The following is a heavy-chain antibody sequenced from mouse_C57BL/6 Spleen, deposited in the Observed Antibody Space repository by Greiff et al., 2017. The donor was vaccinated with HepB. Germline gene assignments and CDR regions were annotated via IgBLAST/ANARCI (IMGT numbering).Heavy chain of an antibody. CDR1: GYTFTSYW. V-gene: IGHV1-7*01. J-gene: IGHJ1*03. CDR3: ARSGSSPYWYFDV. D-gene: IGHD1-1*01. Sequence: VQLQQSGAELAKPGASVKLSCKASGYTFTSYWMHWVKQRPGQGLEWIGYINPSSGYTKYNQKFKDKATLTADTSSSTAYMQLSSLTYEDSAVYYCARSGSSPYWYFDVWGTGTTVTVSS. CDR2: INPSSGYT.